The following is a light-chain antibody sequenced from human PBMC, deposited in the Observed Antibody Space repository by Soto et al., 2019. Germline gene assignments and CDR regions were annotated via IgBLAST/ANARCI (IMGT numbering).Light chain of an antibody. J-gene: IGKJ1*01. CDR1: QSISSSY. Sequence: EIVLTQSPGTLSLSLGERATLSRRASQSISSSYLAWYQQKPGQAPRLLIYGASSRATGIPDRFSGSGSGTDFTLTISRLEPEDFAVYYCQQYGRTFGQGTKVEIK. V-gene: IGKV3-20*01. CDR3: QQYGRT. CDR2: GAS.